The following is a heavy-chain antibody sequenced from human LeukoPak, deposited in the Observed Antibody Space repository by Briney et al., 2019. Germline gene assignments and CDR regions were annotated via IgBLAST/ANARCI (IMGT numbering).Heavy chain of an antibody. J-gene: IGHJ4*02. CDR3: ARDRGSGWYRYFGY. Sequence: ASVKVSCKASGYTFTGYYMHWVRQAPGQGLEWMGWINPNSGGTNYAQKFQGRVTMTRDTSISTAYMELSRLRSDDTAVYYCARDRGSGWYRYFGYWGQGTLVTVSS. D-gene: IGHD6-19*01. CDR2: INPNSGGT. V-gene: IGHV1-2*02. CDR1: GYTFTGYY.